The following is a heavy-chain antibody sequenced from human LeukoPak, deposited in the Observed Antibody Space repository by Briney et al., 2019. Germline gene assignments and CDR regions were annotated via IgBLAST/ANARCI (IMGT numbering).Heavy chain of an antibody. CDR2: IYSSGTT. CDR3: ARGLTGSTGFDP. D-gene: IGHD1-7*01. Sequence: SETLSLTCTVSGGSINNDYWSWIRQSAGKGLEWIGRIYSSGTTTYNPSLKSRVTMSVDTSKNQFSLNLNSVTAADTAVYFCARGLTGSTGFDPWGQGTLVTVSS. V-gene: IGHV4-4*07. CDR1: GGSINNDY. J-gene: IGHJ5*02.